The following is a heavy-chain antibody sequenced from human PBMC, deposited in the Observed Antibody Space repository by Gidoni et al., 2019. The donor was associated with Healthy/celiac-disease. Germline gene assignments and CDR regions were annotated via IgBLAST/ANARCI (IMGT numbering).Heavy chain of an antibody. J-gene: IGHJ4*02. CDR1: GGSFSGYY. Sequence: QVQLQQWGAGLLKPSETLSLTCAVYGGSFSGYYWSWIRQPPGKGLEWIGEINHSGSTNYNPSLKSRVTISVDTSKNQFSLKLSSVTAADTAVYYCARSDVLRKLPYYFDYWGQGTLVTVSS. D-gene: IGHD1-26*01. CDR2: INHSGST. V-gene: IGHV4-34*01. CDR3: ARSDVLRKLPYYFDY.